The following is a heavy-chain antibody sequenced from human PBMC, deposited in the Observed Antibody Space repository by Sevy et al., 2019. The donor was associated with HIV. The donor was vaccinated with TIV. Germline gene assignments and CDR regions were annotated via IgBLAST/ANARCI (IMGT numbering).Heavy chain of an antibody. J-gene: IGHJ4*02. CDR1: GYTFTSYG. CDR3: ARANDFWSREGFDY. D-gene: IGHD3-3*01. CDR2: ISAYNGNT. V-gene: IGHV1-18*04. Sequence: ASVKVSCKASGYTFTSYGISWVRQAPGQGLEWMGWISAYNGNTNYAQKLQGRVTMTTDTSTSTAYMELRSLRSDDTAVYYFARANDFWSREGFDYWGQGTLVTVSS.